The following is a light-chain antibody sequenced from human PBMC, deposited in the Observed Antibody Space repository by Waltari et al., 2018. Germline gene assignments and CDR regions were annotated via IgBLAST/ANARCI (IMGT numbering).Light chain of an antibody. CDR1: SSDVGGYHY. V-gene: IGLV2-14*03. CDR2: DVS. J-gene: IGLJ2*01. Sequence: QSALTQPASVSGSPGQSITLSCTGTSSDVGGYHYVSWYQQHPGKAPNLRIYDVSNRPSGVSNRFSGSKSGNTASLTISGLQAEDEADYYCSSYTSSSTRVFGGGTKLTVL. CDR3: SSYTSSSTRV.